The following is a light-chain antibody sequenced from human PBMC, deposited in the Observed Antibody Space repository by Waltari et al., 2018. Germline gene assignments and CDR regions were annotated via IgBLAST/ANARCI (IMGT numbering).Light chain of an antibody. CDR2: KDS. CDR3: ATWDDSLSGYV. J-gene: IGLJ1*01. V-gene: IGLV1-47*01. Sequence: QSVLTQPPSASGTPGQRFTISCSGSSSNIGGNYVFWFHQLPGTAPNVLIYKDSQRPSGVPDRFSGSKAGTSASLAISGRRSEDEADYYCATWDDSLSGYVFGSGTKVTVL. CDR1: SSNIGGNY.